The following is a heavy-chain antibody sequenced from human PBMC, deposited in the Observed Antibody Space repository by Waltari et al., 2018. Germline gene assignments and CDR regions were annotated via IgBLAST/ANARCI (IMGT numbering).Heavy chain of an antibody. J-gene: IGHJ3*02. D-gene: IGHD3-10*01. V-gene: IGHV3-30-3*01. CDR1: GFTFSSYA. CDR2: KSYDGSNK. Sequence: QVQLVESGGGVVQPGRSLRLSCAASGFTFSSYAMHWVRQAPGKGLEGVAVKSYDGSNKYYADSVKGRFTISRDNSKNTLYLQMNSRRAEDTAVYYCGGGGGAFDIWGQGTMVTVSS. CDR3: GGGGGAFDI.